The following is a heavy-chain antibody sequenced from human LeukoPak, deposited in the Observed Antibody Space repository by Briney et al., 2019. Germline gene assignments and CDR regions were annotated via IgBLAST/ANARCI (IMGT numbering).Heavy chain of an antibody. CDR3: AKVARWGSAVTFDTFDI. Sequence: GGSLRLSCAAPGFSFSGYAMSWVRQAPGKGLEWVSSVNSRSDNIHYADSVKGQFTISRDSSKNTLYLQMNSLRAEDTAVYYCAKVARWGSAVTFDTFDIWGQGTMVTVSS. V-gene: IGHV3-23*01. D-gene: IGHD2-21*01. J-gene: IGHJ3*02. CDR1: GFSFSGYA. CDR2: VNSRSDNI.